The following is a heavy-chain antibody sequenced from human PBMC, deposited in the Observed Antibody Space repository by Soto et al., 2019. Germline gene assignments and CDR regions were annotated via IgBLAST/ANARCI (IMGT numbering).Heavy chain of an antibody. V-gene: IGHV1-18*01. CDR1: GYTFTSYG. Sequence: QVQLVQSGAEVKKPGASVKVSCKASGYTFTSYGISWVRQAPGQGLEWMGWNSAYNGNTNYAQKLQGRVTMTTDTXTXXAYMELRSLRSDDTAVCYCARDLLWFGERTISMDAWGQGTTVTVSS. J-gene: IGHJ6*02. CDR3: ARDLLWFGERTISMDA. D-gene: IGHD3-10*01. CDR2: NSAYNGNT.